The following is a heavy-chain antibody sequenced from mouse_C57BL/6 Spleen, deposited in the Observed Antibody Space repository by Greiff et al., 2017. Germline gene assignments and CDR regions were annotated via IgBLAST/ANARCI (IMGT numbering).Heavy chain of an antibody. CDR2: IDPEAGDT. CDR1: GFNIKDYY. V-gene: IGHV14-2*01. D-gene: IGHD2-5*01. Sequence: EVQLQQSGAELVKPGASVKLSCTASGFNIKDYYMHWVKQRTEQGLEWIGRIDPEAGDTKYAPKFQGKATITADTSSNTAYLQLSSLTSEDTAVYYCARLYYSNYDYAMDYWGQGTSVTVSS. J-gene: IGHJ4*01. CDR3: ARLYYSNYDYAMDY.